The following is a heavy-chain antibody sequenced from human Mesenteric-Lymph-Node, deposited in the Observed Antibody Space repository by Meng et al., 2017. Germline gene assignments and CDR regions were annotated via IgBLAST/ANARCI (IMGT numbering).Heavy chain of an antibody. D-gene: IGHD3-3*02. CDR2: INKDGSEN. J-gene: IGHJ3*02. Sequence: GESLKISCVASGFTFSSYWMSWVRQAPGKGLEWVANINKDGSENYYVDSVKGRFTISRDNAKNSLYLQMNSLRAEDTAVYYCASLLLYSYIRGDAFDIWGQGTMVTVSS. CDR1: GFTFSSYW. V-gene: IGHV3-7*01. CDR3: ASLLLYSYIRGDAFDI.